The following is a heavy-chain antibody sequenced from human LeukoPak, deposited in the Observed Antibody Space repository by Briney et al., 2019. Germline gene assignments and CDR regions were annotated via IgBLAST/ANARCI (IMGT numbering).Heavy chain of an antibody. J-gene: IGHJ4*02. CDR1: GGSISSYY. CDR2: IYYSGST. D-gene: IGHD5-12*01. Sequence: SETLSLTCTVSGGSISSYYWSWIRQPPGKGLEWIGYIYYSGSTNYNPSLKSRVTLSVDTSKNQFSLKLSSVTAADTAVYYCAREFPPSLWLRGGRYFDYWGQGTLVTVSS. V-gene: IGHV4-59*01. CDR3: AREFPPSLWLRGGRYFDY.